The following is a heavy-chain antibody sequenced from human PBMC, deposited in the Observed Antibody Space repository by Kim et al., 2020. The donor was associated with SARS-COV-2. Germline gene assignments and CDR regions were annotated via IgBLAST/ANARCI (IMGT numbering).Heavy chain of an antibody. CDR3: AKETTGRGTLAAAFDY. D-gene: IGHD6-13*01. CDR1: GFTFDDYA. J-gene: IGHJ4*02. V-gene: IGHV3-43*02. CDR2: ISGDGGST. Sequence: GGSLRLSCAASGFTFDDYAMHWVRQAPGKGLEWVSLISGDGGSTFYADSLKGRFTISRDNSKSSLYLQMNSLRTEDTALYYCAKETTGRGTLAAAFDYWGQGTLVTVSS.